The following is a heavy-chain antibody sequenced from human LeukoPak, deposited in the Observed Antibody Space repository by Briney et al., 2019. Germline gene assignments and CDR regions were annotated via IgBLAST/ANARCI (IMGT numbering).Heavy chain of an antibody. CDR1: GFTFSSYA. Sequence: PGGSLRLSCAASGFTFSSYAMSWVRQAPGKGLEWVSAISGSGGSTYYADSVKGRFTISRDNSKNTLYLQMNSLRAEDTAVYYCVKGWELRHDALDIWGQGTMVTVSS. CDR2: ISGSGGST. V-gene: IGHV3-23*01. J-gene: IGHJ3*02. D-gene: IGHD1-26*01. CDR3: VKGWELRHDALDI.